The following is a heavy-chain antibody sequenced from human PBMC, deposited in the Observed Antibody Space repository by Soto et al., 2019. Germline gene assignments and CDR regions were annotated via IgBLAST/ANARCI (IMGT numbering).Heavy chain of an antibody. V-gene: IGHV1-24*01. D-gene: IGHD1-26*01. CDR2: FDPEDGET. Sequence: ASVKVSCKVSGYTLTELSMHWVRQAPGKGLEWMGGFDPEDGETIYAQKFQGRVTMTEDTSTDTAYMELSSLRSEDTAVYYCATDLRGSSTLYFDYWGQGTLVTVYS. J-gene: IGHJ4*02. CDR3: ATDLRGSSTLYFDY. CDR1: GYTLTELS.